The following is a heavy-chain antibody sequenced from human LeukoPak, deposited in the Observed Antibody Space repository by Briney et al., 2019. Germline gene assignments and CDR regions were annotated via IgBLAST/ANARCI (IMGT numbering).Heavy chain of an antibody. CDR2: INHSGST. CDR3: ASLSRPFDY. CDR1: GGSLSGYY. J-gene: IGHJ4*02. V-gene: IGHV4-34*01. Sequence: SETLSLTCAVYGGSLSGYYWSRIHQPPGKGLEWIGEINHSGSTNYNPSLKSRVTISVDTSKNQFSLKLSSVTAADTAVYYCASLSRPFDYWGQGTLVTVSS. D-gene: IGHD2/OR15-2a*01.